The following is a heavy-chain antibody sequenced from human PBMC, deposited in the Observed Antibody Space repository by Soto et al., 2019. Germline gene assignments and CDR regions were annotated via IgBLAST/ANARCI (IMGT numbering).Heavy chain of an antibody. D-gene: IGHD5-12*01. CDR1: GGTFSSYT. Sequence: QVQLVQSGAEVKKPGSSVTVSCKASGGTFSSYTISWVRQAPGQGLEWMGGIIPIFGTANYAQKFQGRVTITGDESTRTANMELSSLRSEDTAVYYCARGNHRWLQLWYFDLWGRGTLVTVSS. CDR2: IIPIFGTA. V-gene: IGHV1-69*12. CDR3: ARGNHRWLQLWYFDL. J-gene: IGHJ2*01.